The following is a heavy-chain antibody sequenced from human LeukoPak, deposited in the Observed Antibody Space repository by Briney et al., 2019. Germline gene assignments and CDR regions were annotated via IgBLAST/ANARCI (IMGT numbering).Heavy chain of an antibody. J-gene: IGHJ4*02. Sequence: PGGSQRLSCAASGFTFSSYAMSWVRQAPGKGLEWVSAISGSGGSTYYADSVKGRFTISRDNSKNTLYLQMNSLIAEDTAVYYCAKDSEGGAARRWGNYFDYWGQGTLVTVSS. V-gene: IGHV3-23*01. CDR3: AKDSEGGAARRWGNYFDY. CDR1: GFTFSSYA. D-gene: IGHD6-6*01. CDR2: ISGSGGST.